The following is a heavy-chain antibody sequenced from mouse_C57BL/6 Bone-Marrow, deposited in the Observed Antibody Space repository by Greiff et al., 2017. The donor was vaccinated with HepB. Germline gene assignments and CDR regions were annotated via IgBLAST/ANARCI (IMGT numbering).Heavy chain of an antibody. CDR2: IDPANGNT. CDR1: GFNFKNTY. V-gene: IGHV14-3*01. J-gene: IGHJ4*01. Sequence: VQLQQSVAELVRPGASVKLSCTASGFNFKNTYMHWVKQRPEQGLEWIGRIDPANGNTKYAPKFQGKATITADTSSNTAYLQLSSLTSEDTAIYYCDYYSSRYGYYAMDYWGQGTSVTVSS. CDR3: DYYSSRYGYYAMDY. D-gene: IGHD1-1*01.